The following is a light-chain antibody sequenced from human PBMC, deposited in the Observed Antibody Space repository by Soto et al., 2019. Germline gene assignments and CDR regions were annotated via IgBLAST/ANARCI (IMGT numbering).Light chain of an antibody. V-gene: IGKV3-15*01. CDR2: GAS. CDR3: QQYNTWVRGT. J-gene: IGKJ2*01. Sequence: EVVVTQSPATLSVSPGERFTLSCRASQSVDSDVAWFQHKPGQAPRLLIYGASTRAAGIPGRFSGSGYETDFTFTISSLEPEDSATYFCQQYNTWVRGTFGQGTKLEIK. CDR1: QSVDSD.